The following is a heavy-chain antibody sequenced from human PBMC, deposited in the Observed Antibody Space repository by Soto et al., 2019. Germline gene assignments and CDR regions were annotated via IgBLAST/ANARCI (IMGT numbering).Heavy chain of an antibody. V-gene: IGHV4-59*03. CDR1: GGSISSYF. D-gene: IGHD2-2*01. CDR3: VSSRSAIYGDALDV. Sequence: PSETLSLTCSVSGGSISSYFRNWLRQPPGKGLEWIGYTYDDGTTDYNPSLKSRVTILLDMSKNQFSLKLSSVTAADTAVYYCVSSRSAIYGDALDVWGQGTMVTVSS. J-gene: IGHJ3*01. CDR2: TYDDGTT.